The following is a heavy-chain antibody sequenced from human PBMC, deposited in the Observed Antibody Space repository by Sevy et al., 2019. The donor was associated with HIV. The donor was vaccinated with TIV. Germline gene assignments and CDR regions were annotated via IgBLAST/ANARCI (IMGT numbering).Heavy chain of an antibody. CDR2: MNPNSGNT. Sequence: ASVKVSCKASGYTFTRYDINWVRQATGQGLEWMGWMNPNSGNTGYAQKFQGRVTMTRNTSISTAYMELSSLRSEDTAVYYCARVWGYCSGGSCYYYYSMDVWGQGTTVTVSS. J-gene: IGHJ6*02. V-gene: IGHV1-8*01. CDR1: GYTFTRYD. D-gene: IGHD2-15*01. CDR3: ARVWGYCSGGSCYYYYSMDV.